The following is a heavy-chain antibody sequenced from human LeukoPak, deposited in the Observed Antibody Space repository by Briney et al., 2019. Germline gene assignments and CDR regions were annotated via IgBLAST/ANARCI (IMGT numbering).Heavy chain of an antibody. CDR2: INPSGGST. CDR3: ARDYYDSSGYYLGIAYYYGMDV. D-gene: IGHD3-22*01. J-gene: IGHJ6*02. CDR1: GYTFTSYY. Sequence: ASVKVSCKASGYTFTSYYMHWVRQAPGQGLEWMGIINPSGGSTSYAQKFQGRVTVTRDTSTSTVYMELSSLRSEDTAVYYCARDYYDSSGYYLGIAYYYGMDVWGQGTTVTVSS. V-gene: IGHV1-46*01.